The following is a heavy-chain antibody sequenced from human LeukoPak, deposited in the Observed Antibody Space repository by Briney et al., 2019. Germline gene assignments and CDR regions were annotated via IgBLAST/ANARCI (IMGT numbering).Heavy chain of an antibody. Sequence: SETLSLTCTVSGGSISSSSYYWGWIRQPPGKGLEWIGSIYYSGSTYYNPSLKSRVTISVDTSKNQFSLKLSSVTAADTAVYYCARRGDYGGNGFDYWGQGTLVTVSS. D-gene: IGHD4-23*01. V-gene: IGHV4-39*01. CDR2: IYYSGST. CDR1: GGSISSSSYY. CDR3: ARRGDYGGNGFDY. J-gene: IGHJ4*02.